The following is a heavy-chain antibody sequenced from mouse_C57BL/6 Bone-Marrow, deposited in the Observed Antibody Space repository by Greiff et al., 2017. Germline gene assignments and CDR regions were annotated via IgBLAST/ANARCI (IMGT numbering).Heavy chain of an antibody. CDR1: GYTFTNYW. J-gene: IGHJ2*01. D-gene: IGHD2-4*01. CDR3: SRSRLRGYFDY. Sequence: VQLQQSGAELVRPGASVKMSCKASGYTFTNYWIGWAKQRPGHGLEWIGDIYPGGGYTNYNEKFKGKATLTADKSSSTAYMQFSSLTSEDSAVYYCSRSRLRGYFDYWGQGTTLTVSS. CDR2: IYPGGGYT. V-gene: IGHV1-63*01.